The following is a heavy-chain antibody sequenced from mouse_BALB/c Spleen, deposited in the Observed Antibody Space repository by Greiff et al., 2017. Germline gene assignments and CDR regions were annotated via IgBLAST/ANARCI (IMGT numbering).Heavy chain of an antibody. J-gene: IGHJ1*01. D-gene: IGHD2-2*01. CDR3: ARSGWLRQNWYFDV. CDR2: INPYNDGT. CDR1: GYTFTSYV. Sequence: EVQLQQSGPELVKPGASVKMSCKASGYTFTSYVMHWVKQKPGQGLEWIGYINPYNDGTKYNEKFKGKATLTSDKSSSTAYMELSSLTSEDSAVYYCARSGWLRQNWYFDVWGAGTTVTVSS. V-gene: IGHV1-14*01.